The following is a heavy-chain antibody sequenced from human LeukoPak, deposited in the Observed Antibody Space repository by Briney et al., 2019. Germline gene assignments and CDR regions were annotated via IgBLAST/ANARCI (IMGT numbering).Heavy chain of an antibody. Sequence: ASVKVSCKASGYTFTDYYIHWVRQAPGQGLEWMGWLNPNSGDTNYAQKFQGRVSMTRDTSISTAYMDLSELRSDDTAVYYCARGRNIEMTTMSGGSDYWGQGTLVTVSS. D-gene: IGHD5-24*01. CDR1: GYTFTDYY. J-gene: IGHJ4*02. CDR2: LNPNSGDT. CDR3: ARGRNIEMTTMSGGSDY. V-gene: IGHV1-2*02.